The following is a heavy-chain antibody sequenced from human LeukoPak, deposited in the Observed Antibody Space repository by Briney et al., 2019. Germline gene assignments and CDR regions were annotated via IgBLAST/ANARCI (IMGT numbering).Heavy chain of an antibody. J-gene: IGHJ1*01. CDR1: GFTVSSNY. V-gene: IGHV3-66*02. CDR2: IYSGGST. CDR3: ARGARGYYDFWSGYYTAEYFQH. Sequence: GGSPRLSCAASGFTVSSNYMSWVRQAPGKGLEWVSVIYSGGSTYYADSVKGRFTISRDNSKNTLYLQMNSLRAEDTAVYYCARGARGYYDFWSGYYTAEYFQHWGQGTLVTVSS. D-gene: IGHD3-3*01.